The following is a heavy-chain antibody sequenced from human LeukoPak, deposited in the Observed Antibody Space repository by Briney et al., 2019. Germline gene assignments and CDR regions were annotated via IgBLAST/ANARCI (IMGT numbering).Heavy chain of an antibody. Sequence: GASVKVSCMASGYTFTGYYMHWVRQAPGQGLGWMGRINPNSGGTNYAQKFQGRVTMTRDTSISTAYMELSRLRSDDTAVYYCANLGYCSGGSCAIRYFDYWGQGTLVTVSS. D-gene: IGHD2-15*01. J-gene: IGHJ4*02. CDR2: INPNSGGT. CDR3: ANLGYCSGGSCAIRYFDY. CDR1: GYTFTGYY. V-gene: IGHV1-2*06.